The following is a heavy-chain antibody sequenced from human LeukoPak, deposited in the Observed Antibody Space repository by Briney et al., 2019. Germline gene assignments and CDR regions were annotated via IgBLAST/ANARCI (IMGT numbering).Heavy chain of an antibody. CDR3: ARQSIDYYGSGRQFVDV. CDR2: IYYSGST. V-gene: IGHV4-39*01. J-gene: IGHJ6*04. CDR1: GGSISSSSYY. Sequence: SETLSLTCTVSGGSISSSSYYWGWIRQPPGKGLEWIGSIYYSGSTYYNPSLKSRVTISVDTSKNQFSLKLSSVTAADTAVYYCARQSIDYYGSGRQFVDVWGKGTTVTVSS. D-gene: IGHD3-10*01.